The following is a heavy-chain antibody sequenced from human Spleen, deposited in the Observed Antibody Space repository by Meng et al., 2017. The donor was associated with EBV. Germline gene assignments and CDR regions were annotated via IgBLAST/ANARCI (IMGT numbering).Heavy chain of an antibody. CDR2: NYDTATT. J-gene: IGHJ4*02. CDR1: GFSVRCGTYR. D-gene: IGHD3-10*01. V-gene: IGHV4-61*01. Sequence: LLQAAGPGLAQASETISRTCTGAGFSVRCGTYRWRWIPRYPGKGLDWIGYNYDTATTIYNPSLKSRVSIFLETSKNLFSLKLNSVTTADTAVYYCAKSRSSTPGVVDYWGQGTLVTVSS. CDR3: AKSRSSTPGVVDY.